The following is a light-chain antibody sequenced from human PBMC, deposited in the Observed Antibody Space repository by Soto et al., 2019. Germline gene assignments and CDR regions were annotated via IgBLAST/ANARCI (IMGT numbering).Light chain of an antibody. CDR3: QQCGSSPS. J-gene: IGKJ1*01. V-gene: IGKV3-20*01. CDR1: QSVSSSY. Sequence: EIVLTQSPGTLSLSPGERATLSCRASQSVSSSYLAWYQQKPGQAPRLLIYDTSSRATGIPERFSGSGSGTDFTLAISTLEPEDFAVYYCQQCGSSPSFGQGTKVELK. CDR2: DTS.